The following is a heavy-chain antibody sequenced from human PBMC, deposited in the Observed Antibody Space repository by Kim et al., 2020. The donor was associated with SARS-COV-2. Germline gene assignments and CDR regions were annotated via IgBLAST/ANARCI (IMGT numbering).Heavy chain of an antibody. CDR3: ARSSLSRITMVRGARGAFDI. CDR1: GYSFTSYW. J-gene: IGHJ3*02. V-gene: IGHV5-51*01. Sequence: GESLKISCKGSGYSFTSYWIGWVRQMPGKGLEWMGIIYPGDSDTRYSPSFQGQVTISADKSISTAYLQWSSLKASDTAMYYCARSSLSRITMVRGARGAFDIWGQGTMVTVSS. D-gene: IGHD3-10*01. CDR2: IYPGDSDT.